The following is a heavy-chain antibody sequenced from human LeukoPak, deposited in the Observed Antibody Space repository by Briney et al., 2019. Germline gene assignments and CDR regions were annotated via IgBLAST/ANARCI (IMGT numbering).Heavy chain of an antibody. CDR2: IKQDGGEK. V-gene: IGHV3-7*01. CDR3: ARGYGDPLDYYYYMDV. J-gene: IGHJ6*03. D-gene: IGHD4-17*01. CDR1: GFTFSSYS. Sequence: PGGSLRLSCAASGFTFSSYSMNWVRQAPGKGLEWVANIKQDGGEKYYVDSVKGRFTISRDNAKNSLYLQMNSLRTEDTAVYYCARGYGDPLDYYYYMDVWGNGTTVTVSS.